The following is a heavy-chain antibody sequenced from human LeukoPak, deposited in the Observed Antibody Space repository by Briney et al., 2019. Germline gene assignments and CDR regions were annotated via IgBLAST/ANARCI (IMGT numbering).Heavy chain of an antibody. CDR2: ISWNSGSI. D-gene: IGHD5-18*01. Sequence: SGGSLRLSCAASGFTFDDYAMHWVRQAPGKGLEWVSGISWNSGSIGYVDSVKGRFTISRDNAKNSLYLQMNSLRAEDTALYYCARTPRGYSYGYYFDYWGQGTLVTVSS. CDR1: GFTFDDYA. V-gene: IGHV3-9*01. CDR3: ARTPRGYSYGYYFDY. J-gene: IGHJ4*02.